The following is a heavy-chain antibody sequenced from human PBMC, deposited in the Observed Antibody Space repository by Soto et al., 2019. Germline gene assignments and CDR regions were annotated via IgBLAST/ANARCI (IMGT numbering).Heavy chain of an antibody. Sequence: PGESLKISCKGSGYTFTNYWIGWVRQMPGKGLEWMGIIYPGDSDTKYSPSFQGQVTISADKSITTTYLQWSSLKASDTAIYYCEASILYYGMDVWGQGTTVTVSS. V-gene: IGHV5-51*01. CDR3: EASILYYGMDV. J-gene: IGHJ6*02. CDR2: IYPGDSDT. CDR1: GYTFTNYW.